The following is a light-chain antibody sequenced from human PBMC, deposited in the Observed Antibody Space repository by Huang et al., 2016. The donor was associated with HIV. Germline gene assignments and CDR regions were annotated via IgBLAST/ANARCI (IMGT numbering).Light chain of an antibody. CDR3: QQYESWPPLT. V-gene: IGKV3-20*01. J-gene: IGKJ4*01. Sequence: EIVLTQSPGTLSLSPGERATLSCRASQSVSSSYLAWYQQKPGQAPRLLIYGASSRATGIPDRFSGSGSGTEFTLTISSLQSEDCGVYYCQQYESWPPLTFGGGTKVEIK. CDR1: QSVSSSY. CDR2: GAS.